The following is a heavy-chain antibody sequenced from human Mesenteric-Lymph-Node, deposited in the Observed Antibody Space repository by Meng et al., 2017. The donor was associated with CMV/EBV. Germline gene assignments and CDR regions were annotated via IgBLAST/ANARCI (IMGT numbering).Heavy chain of an antibody. Sequence: LALTCAVYGGSFSGYYWSWIRQPPGKGLEWIGEINHSGSTNYNPSLKSRVTISVDTSKNQFSLKLSSVTAADTAVYYCARAGKPVDYWGQGTLVTVSS. D-gene: IGHD1-14*01. J-gene: IGHJ4*02. CDR1: GGSFSGYY. CDR3: ARAGKPVDY. CDR2: INHSGST. V-gene: IGHV4-34*01.